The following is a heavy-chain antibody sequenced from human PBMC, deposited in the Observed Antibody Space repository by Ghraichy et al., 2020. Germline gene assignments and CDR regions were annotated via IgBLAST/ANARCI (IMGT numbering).Heavy chain of an antibody. CDR2: IGTSSNRI. V-gene: IGHV3-48*02. Sequence: GESLNISCAASGFTFGSYWMTWVRQAPGKGLEWVSYIGTSSNRIYYADSVKGRFTISRDNAKNSLYLQMNSLREDDTAVYYCARDSGYGGNFDFWGQGSLVTVSS. J-gene: IGHJ4*02. D-gene: IGHD4-23*01. CDR3: ARDSGYGGNFDF. CDR1: GFTFGSYW.